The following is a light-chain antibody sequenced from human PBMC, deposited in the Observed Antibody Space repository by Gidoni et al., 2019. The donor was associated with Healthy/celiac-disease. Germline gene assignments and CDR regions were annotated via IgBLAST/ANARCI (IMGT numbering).Light chain of an antibody. V-gene: IGLV3-1*01. CDR3: QAWDSSTVV. CDR2: QDS. J-gene: IGLJ2*01. CDR1: KLGDKY. Sequence: SELTQRPSVSVSPGQTDSITCSGDKLGDKYACWYQQKPGQSPVLVIYQDSKRPSGIPERFSGSNSGNTATLTISGTQAMDEADYYCQAWDSSTVVFGGGTKLTVL.